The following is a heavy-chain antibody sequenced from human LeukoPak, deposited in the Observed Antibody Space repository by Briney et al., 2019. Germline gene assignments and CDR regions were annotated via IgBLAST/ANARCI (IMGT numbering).Heavy chain of an antibody. J-gene: IGHJ4*02. CDR3: AKPLYSTVTTMYYFDY. CDR2: ISGSGGST. V-gene: IGHV3-23*01. Sequence: PGGSLRLSCAASGFTFSSYAMSWVRQAPGKGLEWVSAISGSGGSTYYADSVKGRFTISRDNSKNTLYLQMNSLRAEDTAVYYCAKPLYSTVTTMYYFDYWGQGTLATVSS. CDR1: GFTFSSYA. D-gene: IGHD4-17*01.